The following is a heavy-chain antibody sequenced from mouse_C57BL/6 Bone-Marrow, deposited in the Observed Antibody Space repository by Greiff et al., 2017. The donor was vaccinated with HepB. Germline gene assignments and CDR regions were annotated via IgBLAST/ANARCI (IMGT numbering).Heavy chain of an antibody. CDR3: ARRVGSTPGFAY. Sequence: VKLMESGAELAKPGASVKLSCKASGYTFTSYWMHWVKQRPGQGLEWIGYINPCSGYTKYNQKFKDKATLTADKSTSTAYMQMSSLTYENSAVYYCARRVGSTPGFAYWGQGTLVTVSA. CDR1: GYTFTSYW. CDR2: INPCSGYT. D-gene: IGHD2-1*01. V-gene: IGHV1-7*01. J-gene: IGHJ3*01.